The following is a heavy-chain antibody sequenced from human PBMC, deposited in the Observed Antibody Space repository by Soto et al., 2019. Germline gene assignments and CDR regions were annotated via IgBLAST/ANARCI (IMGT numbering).Heavy chain of an antibody. V-gene: IGHV5-10-1*01. D-gene: IGHD5-18*01. CDR3: ARTSMQSRGYSYGHGGMDG. J-gene: IGHJ6*02. CDR1: GYSFTSYW. Sequence: EVQLVQSGAEVKKPGESLRISCKGSGYSFTSYWISWVRQMPGKGLEWMGRIDPSDSYTNYSPSFQGYVTISADKSISTAYLQWSSLKASDTAMYYCARTSMQSRGYSYGHGGMDGWGQGTTVTVSS. CDR2: IDPSDSYT.